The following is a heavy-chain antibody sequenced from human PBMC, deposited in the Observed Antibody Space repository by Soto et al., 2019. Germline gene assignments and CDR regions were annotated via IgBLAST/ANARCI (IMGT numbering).Heavy chain of an antibody. V-gene: IGHV4-39*01. Sequence: SETLSLTCTVSGDSISAYSWSWVRQPPGKGLEWIGSIYYSGSTYYNPSLKSRVTISVDTSKNQFSLKLSSVTAADTAVYYCARVNNRSDYDFWSGYYTGRYYYGMDVWGQGTTVTVSS. J-gene: IGHJ6*02. D-gene: IGHD3-3*01. CDR2: IYYSGST. CDR1: GDSISAYS. CDR3: ARVNNRSDYDFWSGYYTGRYYYGMDV.